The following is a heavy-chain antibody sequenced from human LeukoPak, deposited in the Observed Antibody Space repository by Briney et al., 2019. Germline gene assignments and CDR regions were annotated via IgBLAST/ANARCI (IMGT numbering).Heavy chain of an antibody. CDR2: IKQDGSEK. D-gene: IGHD6-13*01. CDR3: AREQAAAGTAFDY. V-gene: IGHV3-7*01. CDR1: GFTFSSYW. Sequence: GGSLRLSCAASGFTFSSYWMSWVRQAPGKGLEWVANIKQDGSEKYYVDSVKGRFTISRDNAKNSLYLQMNSLRAEDTAVYYCAREQAAAGTAFDYWGQGTLVTVSS. J-gene: IGHJ4*02.